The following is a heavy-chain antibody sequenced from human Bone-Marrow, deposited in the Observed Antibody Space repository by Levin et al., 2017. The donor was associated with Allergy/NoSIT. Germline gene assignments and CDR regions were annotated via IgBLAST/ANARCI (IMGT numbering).Heavy chain of an antibody. V-gene: IGHV1-8*01. CDR2: MNPNSGNT. J-gene: IGHJ4*02. D-gene: IGHD5-12*01. Sequence: GESLKISCKASGYTFTSYDINWVRQATGQGLEWMGWMNPNSGNTGYAQKFQGRVTMTRNTSISTAYMELSSLRSEDTAVYYCARGSVYSGYDYWGQGTLVTVSS. CDR3: ARGSVYSGYDY. CDR1: GYTFTSYD.